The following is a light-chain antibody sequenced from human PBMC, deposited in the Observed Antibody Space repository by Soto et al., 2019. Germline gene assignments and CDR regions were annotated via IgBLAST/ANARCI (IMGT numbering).Light chain of an antibody. CDR1: RSNIGRNT. CDR3: ALWDDSLNGWV. J-gene: IGLJ2*01. Sequence: QAVVTQPTSASGTPGQRVAISCSGGRSNIGRNTVNWYQQLPGTAPKLLIFSNNQRPSGVPDRFSGSKSDTSASLAISGLQSEDEGDYYCALWDDSLNGWVFGGGTKLTVL. V-gene: IGLV1-44*01. CDR2: SNN.